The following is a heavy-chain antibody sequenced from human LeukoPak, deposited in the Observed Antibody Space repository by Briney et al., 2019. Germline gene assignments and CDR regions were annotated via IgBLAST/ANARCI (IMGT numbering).Heavy chain of an antibody. CDR3: ARDRPAIAAAGTVLGY. CDR1: GFTFSSYA. D-gene: IGHD6-13*01. V-gene: IGHV3-30-3*01. J-gene: IGHJ4*02. Sequence: GGSVRLSCAASGFTFSSYAMHWVRQAPGKGLEWVAVISYDGSNKYYADSVKGRFTISRDNSKNTLYLQMNSLRAEDTAVYYCARDRPAIAAAGTVLGYWGQGTLVTVSS. CDR2: ISYDGSNK.